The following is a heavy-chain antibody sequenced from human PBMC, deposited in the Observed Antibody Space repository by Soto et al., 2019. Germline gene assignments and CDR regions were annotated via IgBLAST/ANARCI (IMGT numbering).Heavy chain of an antibody. CDR1: GGSISSGDYY. CDR2: IFYSGST. Sequence: SETLSLTCIVSGGSISSGDYYWSWIRQPPGKGLEWIGYIFYSGSTYYNPSLKSRITISVDTSKNQFSLKLSSVTAADTAVYYCARETWGSSGFYYSYFDSWGQGTLVPVSS. V-gene: IGHV4-30-4*01. CDR3: ARETWGSSGFYYSYFDS. D-gene: IGHD3-22*01. J-gene: IGHJ4*02.